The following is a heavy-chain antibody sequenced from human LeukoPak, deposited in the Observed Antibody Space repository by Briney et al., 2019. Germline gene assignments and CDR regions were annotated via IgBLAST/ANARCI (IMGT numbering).Heavy chain of an antibody. CDR1: GFTSSSYS. D-gene: IGHD6-6*01. CDR3: ARESRLPSSRFDY. Sequence: GGSLRLSCAASGFTSSSYSMNWVRQAPGKGLEWVSSISSSSSYIYYADSVKGRFTISRDNAKNSLYLQMNSLRAEDTAVYYCARESRLPSSRFDYWGQGTLVTVSS. CDR2: ISSSSSYI. J-gene: IGHJ4*02. V-gene: IGHV3-21*01.